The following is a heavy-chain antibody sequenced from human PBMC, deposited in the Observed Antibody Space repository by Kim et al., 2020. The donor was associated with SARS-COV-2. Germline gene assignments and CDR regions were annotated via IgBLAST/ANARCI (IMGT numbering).Heavy chain of an antibody. Sequence: SETLSLTCAVSGGSISSSNWWSWVRQPPGTGLEWIGEIYHSGSTNYNPSLKSRVTISVDKSKNQFSLKLSSVTAADTAVYYCARRDGSGSYYSRIFDYWGQGTLVTVSS. D-gene: IGHD3-10*01. CDR1: GGSISSSNW. CDR3: ARRDGSGSYYSRIFDY. V-gene: IGHV4-4*02. J-gene: IGHJ4*02. CDR2: IYHSGST.